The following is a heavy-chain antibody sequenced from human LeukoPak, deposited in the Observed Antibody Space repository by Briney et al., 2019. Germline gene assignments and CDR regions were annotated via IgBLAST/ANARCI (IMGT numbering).Heavy chain of an antibody. CDR1: GFNLGSSW. J-gene: IGHJ4*02. Sequence: GGSLRLSCVVSGFNLGSSWMSWVRQAPGKGLEWVSVVSGSGDNTNYADSVKGRFTISRDNSKNTLFLQMNSLRTEDTAVYFCARWGNDYSQFDSWGQGTLVTVS. CDR2: VSGSGDNT. V-gene: IGHV3-23*01. CDR3: ARWGNDYSQFDS. D-gene: IGHD4-11*01.